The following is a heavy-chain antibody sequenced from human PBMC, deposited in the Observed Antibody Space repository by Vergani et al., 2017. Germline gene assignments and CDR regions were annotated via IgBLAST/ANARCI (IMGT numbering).Heavy chain of an antibody. Sequence: QVTLRESGPALVKPPQTLTLTCPFSGFSLSTSGMCVSWIRQPPGKALEWLALIDWDDDKYYSTSLKTRLTISKDTSKNQVVLTMTNMDPVDTATYYCARIYGDYRTPAFDIWGQGTMVTVSS. D-gene: IGHD4-17*01. CDR3: ARIYGDYRTPAFDI. J-gene: IGHJ3*02. CDR2: IDWDDDK. V-gene: IGHV2-70*01. CDR1: GFSLSTSGMC.